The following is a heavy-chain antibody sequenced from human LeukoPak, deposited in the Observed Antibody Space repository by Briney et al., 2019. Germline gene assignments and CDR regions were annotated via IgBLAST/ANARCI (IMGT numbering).Heavy chain of an antibody. V-gene: IGHV3-11*03. CDR1: GFTFSDYY. Sequence: PGGSLRLSCAASGFTFSDYYMSWIRQVPGKGLEWVSYISGSSSYTNYADSVKGRFTISRDNANNSLYLQMNSLRAEDTAVYCCTIITVMAGDTYLGDNWGQGTLVTVSS. D-gene: IGHD6-19*01. CDR2: ISGSSSYT. CDR3: TIITVMAGDTYLGDN. J-gene: IGHJ4*02.